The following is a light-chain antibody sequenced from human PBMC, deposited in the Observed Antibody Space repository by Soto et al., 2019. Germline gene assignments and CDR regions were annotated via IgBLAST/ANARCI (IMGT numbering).Light chain of an antibody. V-gene: IGLV2-11*01. CDR2: DVS. CDR1: SSDVGGYNY. CDR3: CSYAHTSRV. J-gene: IGLJ3*02. Sequence: QSALTQPHSVSGSPGQSVTISCTGTSSDVGGYNYVSWYQHHPGKAPKLIIYDVSERPSGVPDRFSGSKSGNTGNTASLTISGLQAEDEADYYCCSYAHTSRVFGGGTQLTVL.